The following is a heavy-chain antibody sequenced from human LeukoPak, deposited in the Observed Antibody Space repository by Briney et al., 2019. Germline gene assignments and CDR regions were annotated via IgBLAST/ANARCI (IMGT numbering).Heavy chain of an antibody. CDR2: ISSNGGST. Sequence: GGSLRLPCAASGFTFCNYGAHWVRQAPGKGLEYVSAISSNGGSTYYADSVKGRFTISRDNSKNTLYLQMSSLRAEDTSVYYCVKALRYCSGASCYAFDILGQGKMVTVSS. J-gene: IGHJ3*02. V-gene: IGHV3-64D*06. CDR3: VKALRYCSGASCYAFDI. D-gene: IGHD2-15*01. CDR1: GFTFCNYG.